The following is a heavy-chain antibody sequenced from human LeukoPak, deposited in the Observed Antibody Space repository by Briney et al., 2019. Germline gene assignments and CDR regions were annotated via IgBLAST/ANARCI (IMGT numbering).Heavy chain of an antibody. Sequence: GGSLRLSCAPSGFTFSNYAMDWVRRAPGKGLEWVAAISGSGTVTYYVDSVKGRFTISRDNSKKTLNLQMNSLRVDDTAVYYCAKGHSSWDCHGMDVWGQGTTVTVSS. CDR2: ISGSGTVT. CDR3: AKGHSSWDCHGMDV. J-gene: IGHJ6*02. V-gene: IGHV3-23*01. CDR1: GFTFSNYA. D-gene: IGHD6-13*01.